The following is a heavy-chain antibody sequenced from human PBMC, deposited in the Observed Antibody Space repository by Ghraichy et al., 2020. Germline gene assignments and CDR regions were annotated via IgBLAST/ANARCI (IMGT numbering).Heavy chain of an antibody. CDR3: AKRYSSGWYSARDAFDI. V-gene: IGHV3-23*01. CDR1: GFTFSSYA. D-gene: IGHD6-19*01. Sequence: GGSLRLSCAASGFTFSSYAMSWVRQAPGKGLEWVSTISGSGGSTYYADSVKGRFTISRDNSKNTLYLQVNSLRAEDTAVYYCAKRYSSGWYSARDAFDIWGQGTMVTVSS. CDR2: ISGSGGST. J-gene: IGHJ3*02.